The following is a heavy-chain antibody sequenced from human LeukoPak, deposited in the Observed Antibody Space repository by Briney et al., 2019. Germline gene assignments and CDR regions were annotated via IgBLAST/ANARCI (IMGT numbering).Heavy chain of an antibody. CDR1: GITFSSYA. D-gene: IGHD3-22*01. CDR2: ISYDGSNK. V-gene: IGHV3-30-3*01. CDR3: ARDRFDDSSGYPDY. Sequence: GGSLRLSCAASGITFSSYAMHWVRQAPGKGLEWVAVISYDGSNKYYADSVKGRFTISRDNSKNTLYLQVNSLRAEDTAVYYCARDRFDDSSGYPDYWGQGTLVTVSS. J-gene: IGHJ4*02.